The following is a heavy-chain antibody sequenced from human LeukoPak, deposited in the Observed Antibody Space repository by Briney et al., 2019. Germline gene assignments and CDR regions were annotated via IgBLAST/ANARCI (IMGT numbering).Heavy chain of an antibody. CDR3: ARADYSNKGHHPGYYFDY. CDR2: ISSNGGST. CDR1: GFTSSSYA. V-gene: IGHV3-64*01. J-gene: IGHJ4*02. Sequence: GGSLRLSCAASGFTSSSYAMHWVRQAPGKGLEYVSAISSNGGSTYYANSGKDRSTISRHNSKNTLYLQMGSLRAEDMAVYYCARADYSNKGHHPGYYFDYWGQGTLVTVSS. D-gene: IGHD4-11*01.